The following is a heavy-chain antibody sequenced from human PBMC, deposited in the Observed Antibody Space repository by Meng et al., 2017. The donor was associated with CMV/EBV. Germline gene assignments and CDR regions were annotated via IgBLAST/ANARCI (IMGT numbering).Heavy chain of an antibody. V-gene: IGHV4-61*02. CDR2: IYTSGST. J-gene: IGHJ4*02. D-gene: IGHD3-10*01. CDR3: ASVQGLGVS. Sequence: GPGLFRPLHTLSLTCTVSGGPLSSVSYYWSWIRQPAGKGLEWIGRIYTSGSTNYNPSLKSRVTISVDTSKNQFSLKLSSVTAADTAVYYCASVQGLGVSWGQGTLVTVSS. CDR1: GGPLSSVSYY.